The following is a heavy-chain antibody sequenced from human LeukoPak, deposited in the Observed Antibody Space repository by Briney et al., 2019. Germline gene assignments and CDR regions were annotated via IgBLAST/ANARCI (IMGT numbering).Heavy chain of an antibody. Sequence: PGGSLRLSCAASGFTFSDSHMTWIRQAPGKGLEWVSYISSSGSGLFYADSVKGRFTISRDNAKNSLYLQMNSLRVEDTAVYYCARAGSSNWFDPWGQGTLVTVSS. CDR1: GFTFSDSH. D-gene: IGHD3-10*01. V-gene: IGHV3-11*01. J-gene: IGHJ5*02. CDR2: ISSSGSGL. CDR3: ARAGSSNWFDP.